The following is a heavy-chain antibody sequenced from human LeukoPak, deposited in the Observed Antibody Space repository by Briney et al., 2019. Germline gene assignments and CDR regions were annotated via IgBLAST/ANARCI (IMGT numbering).Heavy chain of an antibody. CDR3: ARVAYSSSWYFDY. CDR2: INHSGST. D-gene: IGHD6-13*01. Sequence: SETLSLTCAVYGGSFSGYYWSWIRQPPGKGLEWIGEINHSGSTNYNPSLKSRVTISADTSKNQFSLKLSSVTAADTAVYYCARVAYSSSWYFDYWGQGTLVTVSS. V-gene: IGHV4-34*01. J-gene: IGHJ4*02. CDR1: GGSFSGYY.